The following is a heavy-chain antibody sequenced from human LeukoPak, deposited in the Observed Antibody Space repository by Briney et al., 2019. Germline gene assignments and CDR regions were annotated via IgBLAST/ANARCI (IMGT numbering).Heavy chain of an antibody. J-gene: IGHJ5*02. CDR1: GGTFSSYA. CDR2: IIPIFGTA. D-gene: IGHD2-2*01. CDR3: ARDGVVSAARGGGFDP. V-gene: IGHV1-69*05. Sequence: SVKVSCKASGGTFSSYAISWVRQAPGQGLEWMGGIIPIFGTANYAQKFQGRVTITTDESTSTAYMELSSLRSEDTAVYYCARDGVVSAARGGGFDPWGQGTLVTVSS.